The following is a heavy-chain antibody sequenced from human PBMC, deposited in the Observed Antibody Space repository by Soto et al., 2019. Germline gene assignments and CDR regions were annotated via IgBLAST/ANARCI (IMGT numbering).Heavy chain of an antibody. CDR2: IYWDDDK. Sequence: QITLKESGPTLVKPTQTLTLTCTFSGFSLSTSGVGVGWIRQPPGKALEWLALIYWDDDKRYSPSLKSRLTITKDTSKNQVVLTMTNMDPVDTATYYCARYDSSSSFFPEFFVYWGQGTLVTVSS. J-gene: IGHJ4*02. CDR3: ARYDSSSSFFPEFFVY. V-gene: IGHV2-5*02. D-gene: IGHD6-6*01. CDR1: GFSLSTSGVG.